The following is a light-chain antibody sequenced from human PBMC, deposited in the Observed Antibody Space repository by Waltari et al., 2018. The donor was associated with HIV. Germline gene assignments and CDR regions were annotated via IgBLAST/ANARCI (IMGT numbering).Light chain of an antibody. CDR2: EAC. J-gene: IGKJ1*01. Sequence: EIVLTQSPATLSLSPGERATLSCRASHSVNYYLVWYQQKPGQAPRLLIYEACKRATGIPARFSGSGSGTDFTLTISSREPEDFAVYYCQHRYNWPRTFGQGTKVEIK. CDR1: HSVNYY. V-gene: IGKV3-11*01. CDR3: QHRYNWPRT.